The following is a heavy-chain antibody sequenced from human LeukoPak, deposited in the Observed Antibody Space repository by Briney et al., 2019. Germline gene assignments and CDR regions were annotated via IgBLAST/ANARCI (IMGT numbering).Heavy chain of an antibody. CDR3: ARHLTRVSPYFDL. CDR1: GGSISSYY. V-gene: IGHV4-4*09. D-gene: IGHD5/OR15-5a*01. CDR2: IYTSGST. Sequence: SETLSLTCTVSGGSISSYYWSWIRQPPGKGLEWIGYIYTSGSTNYNPSLKSRVTISVDTSKNQFSLKLSSVTAADTAVYYCARHLTRVSPYFDLWGRGTLVTVSS. J-gene: IGHJ2*01.